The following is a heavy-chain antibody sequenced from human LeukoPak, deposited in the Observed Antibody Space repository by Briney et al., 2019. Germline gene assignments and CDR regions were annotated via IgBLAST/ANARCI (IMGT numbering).Heavy chain of an antibody. D-gene: IGHD2-2*02. Sequence: PGGSLRLSCAASGFTFSSYGMHWVRQAPGKGLEWVAVISYDGSNKYYADSVKGRFTISRDNSKNTLYLQMNSLRAEDTAVYYCARGGFMYCSSTSCYKKFPRREGMDVWGQGTTVTVSS. CDR3: ARGGFMYCSSTSCYKKFPRREGMDV. V-gene: IGHV3-30*03. CDR1: GFTFSSYG. CDR2: ISYDGSNK. J-gene: IGHJ6*02.